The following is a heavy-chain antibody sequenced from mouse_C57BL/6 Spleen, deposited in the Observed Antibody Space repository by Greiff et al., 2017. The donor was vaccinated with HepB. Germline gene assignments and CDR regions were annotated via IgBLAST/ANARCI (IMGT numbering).Heavy chain of an antibody. D-gene: IGHD1-1*01. CDR1: GYTFTDYY. CDR3: ARRGYYGSGWFAY. V-gene: IGHV1-26*01. Sequence: VQLQQSGPELVKPGASVKISCKASGYTFTDYYMNWVKQSHGKSLEWIGDINPNNGGTSYNQKFKGKATLTVDKSSSTAYMELRSLTSEDSAVYYCARRGYYGSGWFAYWGQGTLVTVSA. CDR2: INPNNGGT. J-gene: IGHJ3*01.